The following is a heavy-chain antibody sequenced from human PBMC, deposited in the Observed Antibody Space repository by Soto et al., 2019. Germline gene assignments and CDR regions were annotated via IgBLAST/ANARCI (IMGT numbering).Heavy chain of an antibody. Sequence: ASLKVSCNASGYRFTGQHMHWVRQASGQGPEWMGWMHPYSGGTNYAHKFQGRVTMTRDRSISTAYMEINSLTSDDTAVYYCATACRTTGWCRQAEYLAMDXWGQGTAVTVS. CDR2: MHPYSGGT. J-gene: IGHJ6*02. CDR1: GYRFTGQH. CDR3: ATACRTTGWCRQAEYLAMDX. V-gene: IGHV1-2*07. D-gene: IGHD2-8*01.